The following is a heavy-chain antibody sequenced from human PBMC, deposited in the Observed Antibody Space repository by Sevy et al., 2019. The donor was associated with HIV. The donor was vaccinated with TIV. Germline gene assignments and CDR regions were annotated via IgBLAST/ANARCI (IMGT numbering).Heavy chain of an antibody. J-gene: IGHJ6*02. CDR2: ISYDGSNK. Sequence: GGSLRLSCAASGFTFSSYGMHWVRQAPGKGLEWVAVISYDGSNKYYADSVKGRFTISRDNSKNTRYLQMNSLRAEDTAVYYCAKDFRYEPDYYYYGMDVWGQGTTVTVSS. CDR3: AKDFRYEPDYYYYGMDV. V-gene: IGHV3-30*18. D-gene: IGHD1-1*01. CDR1: GFTFSSYG.